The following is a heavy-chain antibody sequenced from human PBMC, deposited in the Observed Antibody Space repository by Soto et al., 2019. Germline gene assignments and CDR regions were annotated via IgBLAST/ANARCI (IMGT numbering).Heavy chain of an antibody. V-gene: IGHV1-69*13. CDR2: IVPIYRTA. J-gene: IGHJ4*02. D-gene: IGHD6-13*01. CDR1: GGTFSSYR. CDR3: VRDSGAKLSSS. Sequence: SVKVSCKASGGTFSSYRINWVRQAPGQGLEWVGGIVPIYRTADYAQKFQGRVTITADESARTSYMELRSPKSQDTAVYYCVRDSGAKLSSSWGQGTLVTVSS.